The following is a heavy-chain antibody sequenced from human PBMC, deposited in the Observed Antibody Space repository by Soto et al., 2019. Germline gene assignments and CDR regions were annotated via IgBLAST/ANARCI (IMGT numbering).Heavy chain of an antibody. CDR2: MYYSGST. D-gene: IGHD3-16*01. Sequence: QVQLQESGPGLVTPSETLSLSCSVSGCSISGHYWSWVRQTPGKGLEWIGYMYYSGSTNYNPSLKSRVTISVDTSKNHFSLRLTSVTAADTAVYYCARGPYYDLIWNYYYMDVWGKGTTVTVSS. CDR3: ARGPYYDLIWNYYYMDV. J-gene: IGHJ6*03. CDR1: GCSISGHY. V-gene: IGHV4-59*08.